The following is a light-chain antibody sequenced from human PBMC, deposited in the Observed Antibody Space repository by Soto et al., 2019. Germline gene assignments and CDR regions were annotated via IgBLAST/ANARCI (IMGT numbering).Light chain of an antibody. CDR3: AAWDDSLTVFYV. CDR2: RNN. J-gene: IGLJ1*01. Sequence: QAVVTQPPSASGTPGQRVTISCSGSSSNIGTNYVFWYQQLPGTAPKLLIYRNNQRPSGVPDRFSGSKSGTSASLAISGLRSEDEADYYCAAWDDSLTVFYVFGTGTKLTVL. CDR1: SSNIGTNY. V-gene: IGLV1-47*01.